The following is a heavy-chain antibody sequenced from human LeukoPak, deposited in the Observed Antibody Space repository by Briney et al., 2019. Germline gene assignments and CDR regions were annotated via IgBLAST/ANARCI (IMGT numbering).Heavy chain of an antibody. J-gene: IGHJ5*02. D-gene: IGHD3-22*01. CDR2: IYYSGST. CDR1: GGSISSHY. CDR3: ARDTDDSSGHNWFDP. Sequence: SETLSLTCTVSGGSISSHYWSWIRHPPGKGLEWIGYIYYSGSTNYNPSLKSRVTISVDTSKNQFSLKLSSVTAADTAVYYCARDTDDSSGHNWFDPWGQGTLVTVSS. V-gene: IGHV4-59*11.